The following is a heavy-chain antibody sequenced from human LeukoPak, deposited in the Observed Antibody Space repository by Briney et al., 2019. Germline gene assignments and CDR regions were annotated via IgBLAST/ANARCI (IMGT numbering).Heavy chain of an antibody. CDR1: GFTFGSYA. CDR3: ALGSGSYYVGFDY. J-gene: IGHJ4*02. Sequence: GGSLRLSCAASGFTFGSYAMHWVCHAPGKGLEGVAVISYDGSNKYYADSVKGRFTISRDNSKNTLYLQMNSLRAEDTAVYYCALGSGSYYVGFDYWGQGTLVTVSS. CDR2: ISYDGSNK. D-gene: IGHD1-26*01. V-gene: IGHV3-30-3*01.